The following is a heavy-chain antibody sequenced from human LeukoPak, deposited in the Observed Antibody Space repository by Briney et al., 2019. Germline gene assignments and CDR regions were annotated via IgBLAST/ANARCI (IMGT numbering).Heavy chain of an antibody. CDR2: IKQDGSEK. D-gene: IGHD4-17*01. Sequence: GGPLRLSGAASGFKFSSNWMSWFRQAPGKGLEWVANIKQDGSEKYYVDSVKGRFTISRDNAKNSFYLQMNSLRAEDTAVYYCAREGPSVTPYYWGQGTLVTVSS. J-gene: IGHJ4*02. CDR1: GFKFSSNW. CDR3: AREGPSVTPYY. V-gene: IGHV3-7*01.